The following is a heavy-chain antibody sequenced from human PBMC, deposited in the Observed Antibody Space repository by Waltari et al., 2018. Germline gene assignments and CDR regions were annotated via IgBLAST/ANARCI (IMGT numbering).Heavy chain of an antibody. CDR2: INPNSGGT. D-gene: IGHD6-13*01. Sequence: QVQLVQSGAEVKKPGASVKVSCKASGYTFTGYYMHWVRQAPGQGLEWMGRINPNSGGTNYAQKFQGRVTMTRDTSISTAYMELSRLRPDDTAVYYCARAAQQLGGPLVGWFDPWGQGTLVTVSS. CDR1: GYTFTGYY. CDR3: ARAAQQLGGPLVGWFDP. V-gene: IGHV1-2*06. J-gene: IGHJ5*02.